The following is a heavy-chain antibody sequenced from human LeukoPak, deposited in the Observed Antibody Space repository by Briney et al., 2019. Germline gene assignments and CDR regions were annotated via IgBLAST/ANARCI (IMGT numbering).Heavy chain of an antibody. CDR1: GYTFTSCD. V-gene: IGHV1-8*01. J-gene: IGHJ4*02. CDR2: MNPNSGNT. D-gene: IGHD6-19*01. Sequence: ASVKVSCKSSGYTFTSCDINWVRQATGQGLEWMGWMNPNSGNTGYGQSFQGRITMTRDISIGTAYMELSNLTSEDTAIYYCTRGSSGRRDNWGQGTLVTVSA. CDR3: TRGSSGRRDN.